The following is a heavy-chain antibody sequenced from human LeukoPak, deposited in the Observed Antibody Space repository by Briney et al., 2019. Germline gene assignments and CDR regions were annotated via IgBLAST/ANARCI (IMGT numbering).Heavy chain of an antibody. CDR3: TTEYYYDSSGLFDY. CDR1: GFTFSNAW. J-gene: IGHJ4*02. V-gene: IGHV3-15*07. Sequence: PGGSLRLSCATSGFTFSNAWMNWVRQAPGKGPEWVGRIKKKADGGTTDYAAPVKGRFTISRDDSKNTLYLQMNSLKTEDTAVYYCTTEYYYDSSGLFDYWGQGTLVTVSS. CDR2: IKKKADGGTT. D-gene: IGHD3-22*01.